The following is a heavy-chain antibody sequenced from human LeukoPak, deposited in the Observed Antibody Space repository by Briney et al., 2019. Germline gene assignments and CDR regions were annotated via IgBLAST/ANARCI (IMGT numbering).Heavy chain of an antibody. J-gene: IGHJ4*02. CDR2: IYYTGST. V-gene: IGHV4-59*01. D-gene: IGHD3-22*01. CDR1: GGSISSYY. Sequence: SSETLSLTCSVSGGSISSYYWSWIRQPPGQGLEWVGYIYYTGSTNYNPSLKSRVTISVGTSKNQFSLKLSSVTAADTAVYYCARVPYYYDSGGYHYYFDYWGPGTVVTVSS. CDR3: ARVPYYYDSGGYHYYFDY.